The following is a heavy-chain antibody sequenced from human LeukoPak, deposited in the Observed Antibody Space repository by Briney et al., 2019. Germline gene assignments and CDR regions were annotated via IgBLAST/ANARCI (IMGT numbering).Heavy chain of an antibody. J-gene: IGHJ5*02. V-gene: IGHV4-4*02. CDR3: ARDGASYYDH. CDR1: GGSINNYKW. D-gene: IGHD3-10*01. Sequence: SGTLSLTCAVSGGSINNYKWWSWIRQSPGKGLEWLGEIFYTGSPNYNPSFKSRITMSVDKSNNQFSLISTSVTVADTAVYYCARDGASYYDHWGQGILVTVTS. CDR2: IFYTGSP.